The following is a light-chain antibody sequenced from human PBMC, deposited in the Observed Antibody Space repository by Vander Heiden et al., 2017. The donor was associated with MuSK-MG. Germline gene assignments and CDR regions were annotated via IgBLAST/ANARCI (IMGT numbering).Light chain of an antibody. Sequence: DIVMTQSPDSLAVSLGERATINCKSSQSVLYSSNNKNYLAWYQQKPGQPPKLLIYWASTREAGVPDRFSGSGYGTDFTLTISSRQAEDVAVYYCQQDDSTPPWTFGQGTKVXIK. CDR3: QQDDSTPPWT. V-gene: IGKV4-1*01. CDR2: WAS. J-gene: IGKJ1*01. CDR1: QSVLYSSNNKNY.